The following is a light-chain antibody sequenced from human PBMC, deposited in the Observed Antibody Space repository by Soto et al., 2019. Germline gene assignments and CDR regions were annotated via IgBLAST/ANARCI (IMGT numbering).Light chain of an antibody. CDR1: SSNIGARYN. CDR3: QSYDDSLSAWV. J-gene: IGLJ3*02. Sequence: QSVLTQPPSVSGAPGQRVTISCTGSSSNIGARYNVHWYQRLPGTAPKLLIYGNSNRPSGVPDRFSGSKSGTSASLAITGLQAEDEADYYCQSYDDSLSAWVFGGGTKLTVL. V-gene: IGLV1-40*01. CDR2: GNS.